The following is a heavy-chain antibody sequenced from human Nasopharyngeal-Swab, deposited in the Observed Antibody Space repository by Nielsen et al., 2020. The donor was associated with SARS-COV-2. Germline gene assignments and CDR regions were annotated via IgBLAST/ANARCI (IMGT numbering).Heavy chain of an antibody. J-gene: IGHJ6*02. CDR1: GFTFSSYW. CDR3: ARAPDCGGGSCNSYHYYGMDV. CDR2: INRDGTYT. V-gene: IGHV3-74*01. D-gene: IGHD2-15*01. Sequence: GESLKISCAASGFTFSSYWMHWVRQPLGKGLVWVSRINRDGTYTNYADSVEGRFTISRDNAKNTLFLQMYSLRAEDTAVYYCARAPDCGGGSCNSYHYYGMDVWGQGTTVTVSS.